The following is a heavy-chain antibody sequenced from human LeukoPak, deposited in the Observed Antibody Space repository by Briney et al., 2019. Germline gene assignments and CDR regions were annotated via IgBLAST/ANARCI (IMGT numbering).Heavy chain of an antibody. V-gene: IGHV3-30-3*01. CDR3: ARSPEQLAPYY. CDR1: RWTFSSYA. J-gene: IGHJ4*02. D-gene: IGHD6-6*01. CDR2: ISYDGSNK. Sequence: GGSLRLSCAASRWTFSSYAMHRVGQAPGKGLEWVAVISYDGSNKYYADSVKGRFTLSRDNSKNTLYLQMNSLRAEDTAVYYCARSPEQLAPYYWGQGTLVTVSS.